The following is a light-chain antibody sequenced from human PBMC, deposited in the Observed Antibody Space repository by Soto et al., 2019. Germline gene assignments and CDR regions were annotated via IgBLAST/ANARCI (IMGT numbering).Light chain of an antibody. J-gene: IGLJ1*01. CDR1: SSDVGGYHY. Sequence: QSVLTQPPSASGSPGQSGTISWTGTSSDVGGYHYVSWYQQHPGKAPKLMIYEVSKRPSGVPDRFSGSKSGNTASLTVSGLQAEDAADYYCSSYAGSNNLYVFGTGTKLTVL. V-gene: IGLV2-8*01. CDR3: SSYAGSNNLYV. CDR2: EVS.